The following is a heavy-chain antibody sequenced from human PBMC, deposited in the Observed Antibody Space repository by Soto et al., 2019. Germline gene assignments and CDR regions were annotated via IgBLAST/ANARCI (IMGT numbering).Heavy chain of an antibody. CDR2: MNPTSGNT. J-gene: IGHJ6*02. Sequence: QVQLVQSGAEVKKPGASVKVSCKASGYTFTSYDINWVRQATGQGLEWMGWMNPTSGNTGYAQKFQGRVTMTRNTATSTAYMELSTLIAEDTAVYYCAREKTSHGIDVWGQGPAVTVPS. CDR3: AREKTSHGIDV. V-gene: IGHV1-8*01. CDR1: GYTFTSYD.